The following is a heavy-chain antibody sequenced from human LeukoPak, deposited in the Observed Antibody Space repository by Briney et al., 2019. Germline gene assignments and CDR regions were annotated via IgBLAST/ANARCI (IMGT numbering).Heavy chain of an antibody. CDR3: ARDRFWFDP. V-gene: IGHV1-18*01. J-gene: IGHJ5*02. CDR2: MSAYNGNT. Sequence: GASVKVSRKASGGSFTNYAISWVRQAPGPGLEWVGWMSAYNGNTNCAQKLQGRVTMTTDTSTSTAYMELRSLRSDDTAVYYCARDRFWFDPWGQGTLVTVSS. CDR1: GGSFTNYA.